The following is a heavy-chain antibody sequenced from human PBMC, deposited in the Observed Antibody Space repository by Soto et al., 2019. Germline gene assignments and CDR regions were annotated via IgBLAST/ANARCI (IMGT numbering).Heavy chain of an antibody. V-gene: IGHV3-49*03. D-gene: IGHD4-17*01. J-gene: IGHJ4*02. CDR1: GFTFGDYA. CDR3: TRDAIDYGDYLFFY. Sequence: GGSLRLSCAGSGFTFGDYALGWFRQAPGKGLEWVGFIRSKTYGGTTEYAASVRGRFTISRDDSKNIAYLQMNSLNTDDTAVYYCTRDAIDYGDYLFFYWGQRALVTVSS. CDR2: IRSKTYGGTT.